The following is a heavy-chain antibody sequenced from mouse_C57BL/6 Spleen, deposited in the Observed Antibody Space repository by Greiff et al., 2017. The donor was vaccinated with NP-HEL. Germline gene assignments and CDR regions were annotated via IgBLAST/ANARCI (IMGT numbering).Heavy chain of an antibody. CDR1: GFTFSSYT. CDR3: ARHAAGTTPFAY. V-gene: IGHV5-9*01. J-gene: IGHJ3*01. Sequence: DVKLVESGGGLVKPGGSLKLSCAASGFTFSSYTMSWVRQTLEKRLEWVATISGGGGNTYYPDSVKGRFTISRDNAKNTLYLQMSSLRSEDTALYYCARHAAGTTPFAYWGQGTLVTVSA. D-gene: IGHD4-1*01. CDR2: ISGGGGNT.